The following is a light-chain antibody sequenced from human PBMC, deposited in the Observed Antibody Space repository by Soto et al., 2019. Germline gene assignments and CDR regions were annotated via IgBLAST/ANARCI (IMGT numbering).Light chain of an antibody. V-gene: IGKV3-11*01. Sequence: EIVLTQSPATLSLSPGERATLSCRASQSVSSYLAWYQQKPGQAPRLLIYDASNRATGIPGRFSGSGSGTDFTLTISSLEPEDFAVYYCQQRNIWPLTFGGGTKVEIK. J-gene: IGKJ4*01. CDR2: DAS. CDR1: QSVSSY. CDR3: QQRNIWPLT.